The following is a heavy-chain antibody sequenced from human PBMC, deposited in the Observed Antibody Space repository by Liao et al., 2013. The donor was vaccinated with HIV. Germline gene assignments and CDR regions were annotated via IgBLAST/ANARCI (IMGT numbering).Heavy chain of an antibody. Sequence: QVQLQESGPGLVKPSETLSLTCTVSGGSISSYYWSWIRQPAGKGLEWIGRIYTSGSTNYNPSLKSRVTMSVDTSKNHVSLKLSSVTAADTAVYYCARDELELPHYYYYYYMDVWGKGTTVTVSS. D-gene: IGHD1-7*01. CDR2: IYTSGST. CDR1: GGSISSYY. J-gene: IGHJ6*03. CDR3: ARDELELPHYYYYYYMDV. V-gene: IGHV4-4*07.